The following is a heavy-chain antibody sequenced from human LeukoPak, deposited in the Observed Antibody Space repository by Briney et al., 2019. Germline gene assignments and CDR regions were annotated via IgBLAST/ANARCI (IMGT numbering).Heavy chain of an antibody. CDR2: ISSSGSTI. CDR3: ARAPSPIYGSGSYYNAYFDY. V-gene: IGHV3-48*03. D-gene: IGHD3-10*01. CDR1: GFTFSAYA. J-gene: IGHJ4*02. Sequence: PGGSLRLSCAASGFTFSAYAMSWVRQAPGKGLEWVSYISSSGSTIYYADSVKGRFTISRDNAKNSLYLQMNSLRAEDTAVYYCARAPSPIYGSGSYYNAYFDYWGQGTLVTVSS.